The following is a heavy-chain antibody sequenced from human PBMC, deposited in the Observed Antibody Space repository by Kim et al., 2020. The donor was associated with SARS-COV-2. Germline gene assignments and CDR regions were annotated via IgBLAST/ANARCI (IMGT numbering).Heavy chain of an antibody. D-gene: IGHD2-8*01. V-gene: IGHV3-7*01. CDR1: GLTFGNYW. Sequence: GGSLRLSCVTSGLTFGNYWMNWVRQAPGKGLEWVANIHKDGRSEKRYADSVRGRFTISRDNARDSVYLQMNSLEVEDTALYYCATEEWWRSDYWGQGTLV. CDR2: IHKDGRSEK. CDR3: ATEEWWRSDY. J-gene: IGHJ4*02.